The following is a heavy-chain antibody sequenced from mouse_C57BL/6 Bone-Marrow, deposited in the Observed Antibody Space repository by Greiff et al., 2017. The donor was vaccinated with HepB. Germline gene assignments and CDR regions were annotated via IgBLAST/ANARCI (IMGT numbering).Heavy chain of an antibody. CDR3: ARSKNGNFLGY. V-gene: IGHV1-26*01. CDR1: GYTFTDYY. Sequence: VQLQQSGPELVKPGASVKISCKASGYTFTDYYMNWVKQSHGKSLEWIGDINPNNGGTSYNQKFKGKATLTVDKSSSTAYMELRSLTSEDSAVYYCARSKNGNFLGYWGQGTTLTVSS. J-gene: IGHJ2*01. D-gene: IGHD2-1*01. CDR2: INPNNGGT.